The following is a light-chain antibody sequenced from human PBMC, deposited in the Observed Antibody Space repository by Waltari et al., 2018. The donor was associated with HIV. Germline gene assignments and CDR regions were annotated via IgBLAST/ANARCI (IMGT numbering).Light chain of an antibody. CDR1: QIIRSTY. CDR3: QLFGTSPRLT. V-gene: IGKV3-20*01. Sequence: ETVLMQSPGTLPSSPGERATLSCRASQIIRSTYLTWYQQMPGQAPRPLIDGPSSSTSGRADRFSGSGSGTAVTISISRLEPDDFAVYYCQLFGTSPRLTFGGGTKVEIK. CDR2: GPS. J-gene: IGKJ4*01.